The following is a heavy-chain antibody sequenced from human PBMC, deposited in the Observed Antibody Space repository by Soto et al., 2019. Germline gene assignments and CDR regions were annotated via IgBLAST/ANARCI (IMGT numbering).Heavy chain of an antibody. CDR1: GGSISSGGYS. V-gene: IGHV4-30-2*01. CDR2: IYHSEST. Sequence: QLPLQESGSGLVKPAQTLSLTCAVSGGSISSGGYSWSWIRQPPGKGLEWIGYIYHSESTYYNPSLKSRVTISVDRSKNQFSLKLSSVTAADTAVYYCARVPSPWGQGTLVTVSS. CDR3: ARVPSP. J-gene: IGHJ5*02.